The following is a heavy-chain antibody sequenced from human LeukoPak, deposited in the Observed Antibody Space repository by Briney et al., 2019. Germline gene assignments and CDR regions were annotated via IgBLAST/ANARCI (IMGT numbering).Heavy chain of an antibody. D-gene: IGHD3-10*01. CDR1: GFTFSSYW. CDR2: INSDGSST. J-gene: IGHJ4*02. Sequence: GGSLRLSCAASGFTFSSYWMHWVRQAPGKGLVWVSRINSDGSSTSYADSVKGRFTISRDNAKNTLYLQMNSLRAEDTAVYYCARCGGITMVRGVISPLDYWGQGTLVTVSS. CDR3: ARCGGITMVRGVISPLDY. V-gene: IGHV3-74*01.